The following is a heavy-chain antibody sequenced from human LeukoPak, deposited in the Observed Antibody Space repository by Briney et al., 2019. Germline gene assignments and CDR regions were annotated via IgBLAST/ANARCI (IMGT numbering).Heavy chain of an antibody. CDR1: GFTFDDYA. J-gene: IGHJ3*02. CDR2: ISWNSGSI. CDR3: AKGIAAAGRDAFDI. D-gene: IGHD6-13*01. V-gene: IGHV3-9*01. Sequence: GGSLRLSCAASGFTFDDYAMHWVRQAPGKGLEWVSGISWNSGSIGYADSVKGRFTISRDNAKNSLYLQMNSLRAKDTALYYCAKGIAAAGRDAFDIWAKGQWSPSLQ.